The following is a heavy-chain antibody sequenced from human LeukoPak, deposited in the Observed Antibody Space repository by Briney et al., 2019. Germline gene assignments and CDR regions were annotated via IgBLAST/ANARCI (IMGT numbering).Heavy chain of an antibody. D-gene: IGHD2-2*01. CDR1: GFTFRNYW. J-gene: IGHJ4*02. Sequence: GGSRRLSCAASGFTFRNYWMHWVRQAPGEGLAGVSRISTDGSSSTYTDSVKGRFTISRDNAKNTLYLQMNSLRAEDTAIYYCGRGFALVPAGIPDYWGQGILVTVSS. CDR3: GRGFALVPAGIPDY. CDR2: ISTDGSSS. V-gene: IGHV3-74*01.